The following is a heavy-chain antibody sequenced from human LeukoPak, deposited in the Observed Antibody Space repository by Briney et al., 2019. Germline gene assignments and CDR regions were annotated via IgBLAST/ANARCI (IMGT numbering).Heavy chain of an antibody. CDR3: AKIAAAGSAPFDY. D-gene: IGHD6-13*01. CDR2: ISGSGGST. J-gene: IGHJ4*02. Sequence: GGSLRLSCAASGLTLSSYAMSWVRQAPGKGLEWVSAISGSGGSTYYADSVKGRFTISRDNSKNTLYLQMNSLRAEDTAVYYCAKIAAAGSAPFDYWGQATLVTVSS. V-gene: IGHV3-23*01. CDR1: GLTLSSYA.